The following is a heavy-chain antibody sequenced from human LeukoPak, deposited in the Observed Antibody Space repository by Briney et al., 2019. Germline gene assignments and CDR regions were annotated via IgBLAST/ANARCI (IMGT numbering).Heavy chain of an antibody. CDR1: GYSFTSYW. Sequence: KRGESLKISCKGSGYSFTSYWIGWVRQMPGKGLEWMGIIYPGDSDTRYSPSFQGQVTLSADQSISTAYLQWSSLKASDTSMYYCARGPLYDSSGYQEFLDYWGQGTQVTVSS. CDR2: IYPGDSDT. J-gene: IGHJ4*02. V-gene: IGHV5-51*01. CDR3: ARGPLYDSSGYQEFLDY. D-gene: IGHD3-22*01.